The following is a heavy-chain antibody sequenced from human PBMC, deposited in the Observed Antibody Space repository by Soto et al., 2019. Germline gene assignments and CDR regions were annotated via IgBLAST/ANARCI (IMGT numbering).Heavy chain of an antibody. J-gene: IGHJ5*02. CDR3: ARGDGYNPNLKKYNWFDP. CDR2: MKANSDDT. CDR1: GYTFTSYD. D-gene: IGHD5-12*01. Sequence: GASVKVSCKASGYTFTSYDINWVRQAPGHGLQWMGWMKANSDDTGYAQQFQGRVTMTKNTSISTAYMELSSLRSDDTAVYYCARGDGYNPNLKKYNWFDPWGQGTLVTVSS. V-gene: IGHV1-8*01.